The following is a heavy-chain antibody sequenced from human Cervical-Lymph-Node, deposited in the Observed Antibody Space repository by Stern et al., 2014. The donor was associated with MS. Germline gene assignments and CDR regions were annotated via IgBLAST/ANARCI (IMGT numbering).Heavy chain of an antibody. V-gene: IGHV5-51*03. CDR1: GYSFATYW. J-gene: IGHJ6*02. CDR2: IYPGDSDP. Sequence: VQLVQSGAEVKKPGESLKISCKGSGYSFATYWIGWVRQMPGQGLEWMGIIYPGDSDPKTSPSIRGQVTISADKTISPAYLHWSSLKASDTAMYYCARPGDDTAKYGLDVWGQGTTVTVSS. D-gene: IGHD5-18*01. CDR3: ARPGDDTAKYGLDV.